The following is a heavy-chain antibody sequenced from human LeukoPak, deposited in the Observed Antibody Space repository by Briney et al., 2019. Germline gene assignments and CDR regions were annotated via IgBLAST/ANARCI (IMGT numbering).Heavy chain of an antibody. CDR3: ARGGIPVAGSNYWYVDL. CDR1: GDSISSSSYY. V-gene: IGHV4-39*07. Sequence: SGTLSLTCTVSGDSISSSSYYWGWIRQPPGKGLEWIGSFYYSGSTYYNPSLKSRVTISVDTSKNQVSPKLSSVTAADTAVYYCARGGIPVAGSNYWYVDLWGRGTLVTVSS. D-gene: IGHD6-19*01. J-gene: IGHJ2*01. CDR2: FYYSGST.